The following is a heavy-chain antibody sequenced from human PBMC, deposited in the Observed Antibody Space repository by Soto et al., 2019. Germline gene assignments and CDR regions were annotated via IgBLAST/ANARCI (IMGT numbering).Heavy chain of an antibody. CDR1: GFTFSSYA. J-gene: IGHJ4*02. V-gene: IGHV3-NL1*01. CDR3: AKLVATIRAYSSGWLPFDY. Sequence: PGGSLRLSCAASGFTFSSYAMHWVRQAPGKGLEWVSVIYSGGSTYYADSVKGRFTISRDNSKNTLYLQMNSLRAEDTAVYYCAKLVATIRAYSSGWLPFDYWGQGTLVTVSS. CDR2: IYSGGST. D-gene: IGHD6-19*01.